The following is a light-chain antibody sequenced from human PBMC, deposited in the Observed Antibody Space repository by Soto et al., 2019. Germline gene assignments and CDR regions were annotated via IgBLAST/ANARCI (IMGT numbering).Light chain of an antibody. J-gene: IGKJ4*01. CDR1: QSISSW. Sequence: DIQMTQSPSTLSASVGDRVTITCRASQSISSWLAWYQQKPGKVPKLLIYKASSLESGVPSRFSGSGSGTEFSLTINCLQPYDFATYYCLQYSKYSHFTFGGGTTVELK. CDR2: KAS. V-gene: IGKV1-5*03. CDR3: LQYSKYSHFT.